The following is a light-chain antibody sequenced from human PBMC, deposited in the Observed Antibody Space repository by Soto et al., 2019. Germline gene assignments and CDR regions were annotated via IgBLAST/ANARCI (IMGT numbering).Light chain of an antibody. CDR1: QTISSSK. CDR2: GAS. CDR3: QQYDISPWT. J-gene: IGKJ1*01. V-gene: IGKV3-20*01. Sequence: EIVLTQSPATLSLSPGERATLSCRASQTISSSKVAWYQQNPGQAPRLLLYGASNRATGFPDRFSGSGSGTDFTLTIFRLETEDFAVYYCQQYDISPWTFGQGTKV.